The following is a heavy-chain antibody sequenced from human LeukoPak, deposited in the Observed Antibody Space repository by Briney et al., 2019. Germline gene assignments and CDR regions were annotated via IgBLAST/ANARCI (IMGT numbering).Heavy chain of an antibody. V-gene: IGHV4-34*01. J-gene: IGHJ6*03. CDR1: GGSFSGYY. CDR2: INHSGST. CDR3: ARSVRWIAAQSAYYYYYYMDV. D-gene: IGHD6-6*01. Sequence: SETLSLTCAVYGGSFSGYYWSWIRQPPGKGLEWIGEINHSGSTNYNPSLKSRVTISVDTSKNQFSLKLSSVTAADTAVYYCARSVRWIAAQSAYYYYYYMDVWGKGTTVTVSS.